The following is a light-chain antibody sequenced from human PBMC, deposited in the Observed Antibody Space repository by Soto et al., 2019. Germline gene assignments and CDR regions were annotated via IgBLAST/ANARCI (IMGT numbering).Light chain of an antibody. J-gene: IGKJ4*01. CDR2: DAS. V-gene: IGKV1-33*01. CDR3: QLYKNVILT. Sequence: DITMTQSPSSLSASVGDRVTLTCQASEDVSDYVNWYQQKPGRAPKLLIYDASKLETGVPSRFSGSGSGTDFTFTIRALQPEDFATYYCQLYKNVILTFGGGTRVDI. CDR1: EDVSDY.